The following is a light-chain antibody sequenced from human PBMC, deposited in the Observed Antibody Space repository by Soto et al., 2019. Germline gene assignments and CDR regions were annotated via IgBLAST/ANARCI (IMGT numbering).Light chain of an antibody. Sequence: ALTQSPDSLSLCPGERGSLXCRASHSMRNYYRAWYQVGPRRAPTLLXXDASTKATDIQDRISGGGSGKDFTLTLTGLEPEDLAVYYCKQYGSSPPFTFGQGTRLEIK. CDR1: HSMRNYY. V-gene: IGKV3-20*01. CDR3: KQYGSSPPFT. CDR2: DAS. J-gene: IGKJ5*01.